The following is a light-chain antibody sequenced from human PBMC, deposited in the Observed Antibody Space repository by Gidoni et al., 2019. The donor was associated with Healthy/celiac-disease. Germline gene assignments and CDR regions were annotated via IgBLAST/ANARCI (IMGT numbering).Light chain of an antibody. V-gene: IGKV3-11*01. CDR2: AAS. CDR1: QSVSSY. Sequence: DIVFTQSPSTLSLSPGERATLSCRASQSVSSYVAWYQQTPGQATRLLIYAASNRATGIPARLSGSGSGTDFTLTIRSLEPEDFAVYYSKQRSNWPTAWTFGQGTKVEIK. CDR3: KQRSNWPTAWT. J-gene: IGKJ1*01.